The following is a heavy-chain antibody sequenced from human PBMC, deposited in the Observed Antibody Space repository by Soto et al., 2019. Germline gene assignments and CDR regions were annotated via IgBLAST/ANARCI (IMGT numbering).Heavy chain of an antibody. V-gene: IGHV4-59*01. CDR3: ARGYTSHDY. CDR2: IYSSGST. J-gene: IGHJ4*02. D-gene: IGHD2-2*01. Sequence: SETLSLTCTVSGGSINNNYWSWIRQPPGKGLEWIGYIYSSGSTKYNPSLRSRVTISLDTSKNQFSLKLSSVTAADTAVYYCARGYTSHDYWGQGTLVTVS. CDR1: GGSINNNY.